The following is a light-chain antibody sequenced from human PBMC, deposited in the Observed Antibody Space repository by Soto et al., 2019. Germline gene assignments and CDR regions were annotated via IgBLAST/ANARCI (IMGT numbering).Light chain of an antibody. Sequence: EIVLTQSPGTLSLSPGERATLSCSASQSVSSNYLAWYQQKPGQAPRLLIYGASSSATGIPDRFSGSGSGTDFTLTISSLEPEDSAVYYCQQRHMWPITFGQGTRLEIK. J-gene: IGKJ5*01. CDR1: QSVSSNY. CDR3: QQRHMWPIT. CDR2: GAS. V-gene: IGKV3D-20*02.